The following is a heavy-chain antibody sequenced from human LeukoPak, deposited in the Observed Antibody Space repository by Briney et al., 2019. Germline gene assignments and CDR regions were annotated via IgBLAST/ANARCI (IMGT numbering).Heavy chain of an antibody. J-gene: IGHJ4*02. Sequence: ASVKVSCKAPGYTFTSYYMHWVRQAPGQGLEWMGIINPSGGSTSYAQKFQGRVTMTRDMSTSTVYMELSSLRSEDTAVYYCARDCDSSGYYYVFDYWGQGTLVTVSS. D-gene: IGHD3-22*01. V-gene: IGHV1-46*01. CDR3: ARDCDSSGYYYVFDY. CDR2: INPSGGST. CDR1: GYTFTSYY.